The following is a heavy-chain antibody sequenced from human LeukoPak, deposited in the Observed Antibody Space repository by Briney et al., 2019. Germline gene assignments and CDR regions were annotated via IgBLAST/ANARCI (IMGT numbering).Heavy chain of an antibody. D-gene: IGHD5-18*01. V-gene: IGHV4-4*07. CDR2: ISTTGNT. CDR3: ARVPPRAAMVYFDY. Sequence: SKTLSLTCTVSGDSISSYYWSWIRQPAGKGLEWIGRISTTGNTNYNPSLKSRVTISADKSNNQFSLQLSSVTAADTAVYYCARVPPRAAMVYFDYWGQGTLVTVSS. CDR1: GDSISSYY. J-gene: IGHJ4*02.